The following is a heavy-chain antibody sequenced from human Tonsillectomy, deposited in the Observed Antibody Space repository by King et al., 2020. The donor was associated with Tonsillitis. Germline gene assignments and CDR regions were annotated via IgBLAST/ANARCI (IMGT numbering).Heavy chain of an antibody. J-gene: IGHJ5*02. CDR2: IIPILGIP. D-gene: IGHD4-17*01. CDR3: ARVHSMTTANWFDP. V-gene: IGHV1-69*10. CDR1: GDTFSNYA. Sequence: QLVQSGAEVKKPGSSVKVSCKASGDTFSNYAISWARQAPGQGLEWMGGIIPILGIPNYAQKFQGRVTITADKSTSTACMELSSLRSEDTAVYYCARVHSMTTANWFDPWGQGTLVTVSS.